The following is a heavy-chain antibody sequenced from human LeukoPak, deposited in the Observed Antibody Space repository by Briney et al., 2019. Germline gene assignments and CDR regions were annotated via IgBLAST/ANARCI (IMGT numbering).Heavy chain of an antibody. J-gene: IGHJ4*02. D-gene: IGHD5-12*01. CDR3: ARDPGYISGYYRDY. Sequence: SETLSLTCTVSGGSISSSSYYWAWIRQPPGKGLEWIGSIYYTGSTYYNPSLQSRVTISVDTSNNHFSLKLRSVTAADTAVYYCARDPGYISGYYRDYWGQGTLVTVSS. V-gene: IGHV4-39*07. CDR2: IYYTGST. CDR1: GGSISSSSYY.